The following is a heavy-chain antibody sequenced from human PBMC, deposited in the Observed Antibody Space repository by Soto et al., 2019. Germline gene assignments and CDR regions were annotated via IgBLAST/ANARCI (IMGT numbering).Heavy chain of an antibody. CDR2: ISYDGSNK. J-gene: IGHJ6*02. CDR1: GFTFSSYA. CDR3: ARVLVVAATSYYYYGMDV. Sequence: LRLSCAASGFTFSSYAMHWVRQAPGKGLEWVAVISYDGSNKYYADSVKGRFTISRDNSKNTLYLQMNSLRAEDTAVYYCARVLVVAATSYYYYGMDVWGQGTTVTVSS. V-gene: IGHV3-30-3*01. D-gene: IGHD2-15*01.